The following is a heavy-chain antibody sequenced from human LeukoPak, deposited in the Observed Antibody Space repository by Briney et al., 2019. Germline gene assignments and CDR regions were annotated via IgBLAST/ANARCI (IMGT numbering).Heavy chain of an antibody. J-gene: IGHJ4*02. CDR2: ITSDGNTI. Sequence: SGGSLRLSCAASGFTFSSYSMNWVRQAPGKGLEWVSYITSDGNTIFYADSVRGRLTISRDNAKNSLYLQMNSLRAEDTAISYCARNHYWALDYWGQGTLGTVSS. V-gene: IGHV3-48*01. CDR1: GFTFSSYS. CDR3: ARNHYWALDY. D-gene: IGHD2-15*01.